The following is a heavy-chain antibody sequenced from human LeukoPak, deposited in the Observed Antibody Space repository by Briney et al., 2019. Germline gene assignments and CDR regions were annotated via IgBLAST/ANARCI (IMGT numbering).Heavy chain of an antibody. Sequence: ASVKVSCKASGYTFTSYYMHWVRQAPGQGLEWMGIINPSGGSTSYAQKFQGRGTMTRDTSTSTVYMELSSLRSEDTAVYYCAREYPNNYYDSSGYLDAFDIWGQGTMVTVSS. CDR2: INPSGGST. J-gene: IGHJ3*02. D-gene: IGHD3-22*01. CDR1: GYTFTSYY. CDR3: AREYPNNYYDSSGYLDAFDI. V-gene: IGHV1-46*01.